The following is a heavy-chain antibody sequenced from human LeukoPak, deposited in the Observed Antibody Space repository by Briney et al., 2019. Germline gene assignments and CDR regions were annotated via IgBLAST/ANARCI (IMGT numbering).Heavy chain of an antibody. J-gene: IGHJ5*02. V-gene: IGHV4-31*03. D-gene: IGHD6-6*01. CDR3: ARDSARSIAADWGFDP. Sequence: SETLSLTCTVSGGSISSGGYYWSWIRQHPGKGLESIVCIYYSGSTYYNPSLNSRVPISVDTSKNQFSLKLSSVTAADTAVYYCARDSARSIAADWGFDPWGQGTLVTVSS. CDR2: IYYSGST. CDR1: GGSISSGGYY.